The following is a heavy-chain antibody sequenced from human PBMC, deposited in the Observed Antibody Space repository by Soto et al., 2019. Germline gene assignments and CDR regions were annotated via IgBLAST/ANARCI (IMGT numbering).Heavy chain of an antibody. Sequence: PGESLKISCKGSGYSFSSYWIGWVRQMPGKGLDWMGIIYPGDSDIRYNPSFQGQATISADESMTTAYLQWSSLTASDTAVYYCARAHSGSSNPWHFDYWGQGTSVTVSS. CDR2: IYPGDSDI. V-gene: IGHV5-51*01. CDR1: GYSFSSYW. CDR3: ARAHSGSSNPWHFDY. J-gene: IGHJ4*02. D-gene: IGHD4-4*01.